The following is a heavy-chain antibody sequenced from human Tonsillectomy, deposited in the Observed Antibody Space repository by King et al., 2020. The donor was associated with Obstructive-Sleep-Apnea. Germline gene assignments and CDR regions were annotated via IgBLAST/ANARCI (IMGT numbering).Heavy chain of an antibody. V-gene: IGHV3-30*04. CDR3: ARAGDSRYFDI. CDR2: ISHDGKND. D-gene: IGHD3-16*01. CDR1: RFTLRTYK. J-gene: IGHJ2*01. Sequence: VQLVESGGGVVQPGTSLRLSCAASRFTLRTYKMHWVRQAPGKGLEWGAVISHDGKNDNYADSVKGRFTISRDNSKNTLFLHVNSLRTEGTAVYYCARAGDSRYFDIWGRGTLVTVSS.